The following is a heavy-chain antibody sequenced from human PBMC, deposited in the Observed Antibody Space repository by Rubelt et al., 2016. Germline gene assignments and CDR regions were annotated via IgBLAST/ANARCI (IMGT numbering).Heavy chain of an antibody. D-gene: IGHD3-10*01. V-gene: IGHV3-30*02. CDR1: GFTFSSYG. J-gene: IGHJ6*02. Sequence: GGSLRLSCAASGFTFSSYGLHWVRQAPGKGLEWVAFIRYDGSNKYYADSVKGRFTISRDNSKNTLYLQMNSLRAEETAVYYCAKAITMVPYYYGMDVWGQGTTVTVSS. CDR3: AKAITMVPYYYGMDV. CDR2: IRYDGSNK.